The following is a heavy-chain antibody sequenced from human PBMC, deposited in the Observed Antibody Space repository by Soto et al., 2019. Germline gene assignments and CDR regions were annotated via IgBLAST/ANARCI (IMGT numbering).Heavy chain of an antibody. CDR3: AREIAAGQYFQH. CDR2: IWYDGSNK. Sequence: GGSLRLSCAASGFTFSSYGMHWVRQAPGKGLEWVAVIWYDGSNKYYADSVKGRFTISRDNSKNTLYLQMNSLRAEDTAVYYCAREIAAGQYFQHWGQGTLVTVSS. J-gene: IGHJ1*01. V-gene: IGHV3-33*01. D-gene: IGHD6-13*01. CDR1: GFTFSSYG.